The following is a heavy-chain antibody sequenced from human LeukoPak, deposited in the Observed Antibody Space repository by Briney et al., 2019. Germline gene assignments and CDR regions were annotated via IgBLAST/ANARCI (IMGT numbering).Heavy chain of an antibody. CDR1: GGSIGTYY. CDR2: IYGSGGT. J-gene: IGHJ3*02. Sequence: SETLSLTCTVSGGSIGTYYWGWVRQPPGKGLECLAYIYGSGGTNYNPSLNSRVTISLDTANNQFSLKLSSVTAADTALYYCARVKNKLQRRVFDIWGPGTVVTVSS. D-gene: IGHD2/OR15-2a*01. CDR3: ARVKNKLQRRVFDI. V-gene: IGHV4-59*01.